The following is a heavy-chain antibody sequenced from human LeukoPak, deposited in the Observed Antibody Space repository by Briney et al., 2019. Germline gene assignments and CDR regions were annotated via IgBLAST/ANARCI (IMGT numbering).Heavy chain of an antibody. V-gene: IGHV3-23*01. J-gene: IGHJ6*02. D-gene: IGHD3-16*01. Sequence: GSLILSCAASGFTFSSYAMSWVRQAPGKGLEWVSAISKSGGNTYYADSVKGRFTISRDNSKNTQYLQMNSLRAEDTAVYYCATSWGPDTSTSRWGRDGVDVWGQGTTVTVSS. CDR3: ATSWGPDTSTSRWGRDGVDV. CDR2: ISKSGGNT. CDR1: GFTFSSYA.